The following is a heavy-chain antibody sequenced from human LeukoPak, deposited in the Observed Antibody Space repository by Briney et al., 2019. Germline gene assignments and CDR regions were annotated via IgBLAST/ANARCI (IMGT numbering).Heavy chain of an antibody. D-gene: IGHD2/OR15-2a*01. V-gene: IGHV3-74*01. CDR3: VSFYETY. CDR2: INSDGSWT. CDR1: GNYW. Sequence: GALRLSCAASGNYWMHWVRQAPGKGLVWVSHINSDGSWTSYADSVKGRFTISKDNAKNTVYLQMNSLRAEDTAVYYCVSFYETYWGRGTLVTVSS. J-gene: IGHJ4*02.